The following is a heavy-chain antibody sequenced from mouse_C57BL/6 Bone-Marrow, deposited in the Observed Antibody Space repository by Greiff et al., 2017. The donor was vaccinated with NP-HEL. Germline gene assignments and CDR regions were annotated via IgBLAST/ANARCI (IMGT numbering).Heavy chain of an antibody. J-gene: IGHJ2*01. Sequence: EVQLQQSGPELVKPGASVKISCKASGYTFTDYYMNWVKQSHGKSLEWIGDINPNNGGTSYNQKFKGKATLTVDKSSSPAYMDLRSLTSEDSAVYYCASPGTVFDYWGQGTTLTVSS. CDR2: INPNNGGT. CDR3: ASPGTVFDY. CDR1: GYTFTDYY. V-gene: IGHV1-26*01. D-gene: IGHD3-1*01.